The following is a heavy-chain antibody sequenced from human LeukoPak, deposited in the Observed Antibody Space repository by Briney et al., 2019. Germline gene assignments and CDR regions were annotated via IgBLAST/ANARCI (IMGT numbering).Heavy chain of an antibody. V-gene: IGHV4-59*11. D-gene: IGHD6-19*01. CDR1: GGSISSHY. CDR3: ARRAVAENYFDY. Sequence: SETLSLTCTVSGGSISSHYWSWIRQPPGKGLEWIGYIYYSGSTNYNPSLKSRVTISVDTSKNQFSLKLSSVTAADTAVYYCARRAVAENYFDYWGQGTLVTDSS. CDR2: IYYSGST. J-gene: IGHJ4*02.